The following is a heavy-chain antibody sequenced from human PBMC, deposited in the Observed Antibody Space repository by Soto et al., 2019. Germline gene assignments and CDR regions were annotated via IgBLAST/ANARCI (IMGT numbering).Heavy chain of an antibody. D-gene: IGHD2-15*01. CDR1: GGTFSTYA. CDR2: IIPIFGTA. V-gene: IGHV1-69*13. J-gene: IGHJ6*02. Sequence: GPSVKISCKASGGTFSTYAISWVRQAPGQGLEWMGGIIPIFGTANYAQKFQGRVTITADESTSTAYMELSSLRSEDTAVYYCARYCSGGSCYSRYGMDVWGQGTTATVSS. CDR3: ARYCSGGSCYSRYGMDV.